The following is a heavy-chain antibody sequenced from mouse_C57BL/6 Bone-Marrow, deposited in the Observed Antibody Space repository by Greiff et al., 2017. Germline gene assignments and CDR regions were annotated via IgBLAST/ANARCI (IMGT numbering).Heavy chain of an antibody. V-gene: IGHV1-63*01. CDR2: IYPGGGYT. D-gene: IGHD1-1*01. Sequence: VKLQESGAELVRPGTSVKMSCKASGYTFTNYWIGWAKQRPGHGLEWIGEIYPGGGYTNYNEKFKGKATLTADKSSSTAYMQFSSLTSEDSAIYYCARGIYYYGSSYVDVWGTGTTVTVSS. J-gene: IGHJ1*03. CDR1: GYTFTNYW. CDR3: ARGIYYYGSSYVDV.